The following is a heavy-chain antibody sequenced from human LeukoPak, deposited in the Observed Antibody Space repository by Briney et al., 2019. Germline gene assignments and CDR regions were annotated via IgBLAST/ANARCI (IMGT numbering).Heavy chain of an antibody. V-gene: IGHV4-59*01. CDR2: IYYSGST. Sequence: SETLSLTCTVSGGSISSYYWSWIRQPPGKGLEWFGYIYYSGSTNYNPSLKSRVTISVDTSKNQFSLKLSSVPAADTAVYYCARAVVATINYYYYMDVWGKGTTVTVSS. J-gene: IGHJ6*03. D-gene: IGHD5-12*01. CDR3: ARAVVATINYYYYMDV. CDR1: GGSISSYY.